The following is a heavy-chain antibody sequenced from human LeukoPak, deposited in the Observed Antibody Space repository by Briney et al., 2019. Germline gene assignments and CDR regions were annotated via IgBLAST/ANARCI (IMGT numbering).Heavy chain of an antibody. CDR3: TSRGDSSGYSYPFDY. CDR1: GFTFSGSA. D-gene: IGHD3-22*01. J-gene: IGHJ4*02. V-gene: IGHV3-73*01. Sequence: GGSLRLSCAASGFTFSGSAMHWVRQASGKGLEWVGRIRSKANSYATAYAASVKGRFTLSRDDSKNTAYLQMDSLKTEVTAVYYCTSRGDSSGYSYPFDYWGQGTLVTVSS. CDR2: IRSKANSYAT.